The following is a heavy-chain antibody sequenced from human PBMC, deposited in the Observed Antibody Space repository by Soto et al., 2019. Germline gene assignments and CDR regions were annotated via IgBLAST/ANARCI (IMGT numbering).Heavy chain of an antibody. Sequence: GGSLRLSCAASGFTFDDYAMHWVRQAPGKGLEWVSGISWNSGSIGYADSVKGRFTISRDNAKNSLYLQMNSLRAEDTALYYCAKGQRRYYYYYMDVWGKGTTVTVSS. CDR1: GFTFDDYA. J-gene: IGHJ6*03. CDR2: ISWNSGSI. CDR3: AKGQRRYYYYYMDV. D-gene: IGHD2-2*01. V-gene: IGHV3-9*01.